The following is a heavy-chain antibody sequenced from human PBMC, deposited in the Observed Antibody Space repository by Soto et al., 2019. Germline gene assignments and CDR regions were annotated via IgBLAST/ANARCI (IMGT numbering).Heavy chain of an antibody. J-gene: IGHJ6*03. D-gene: IGHD2-15*01. CDR2: IYSGGST. CDR3: ASKGGVGDSNYYYYYMDV. V-gene: IGHV3-53*04. CDR1: GFTVSSNY. Sequence: GGSLRLSCAASGFTVSSNYMSWVRQAPGKGLEWVSVIYSGGSTYYADSVKGRFTISRHNSKNTLYLQMNSLRAEDTAVYYCASKGGVGDSNYYYYYMDVWGKGTTVTVSS.